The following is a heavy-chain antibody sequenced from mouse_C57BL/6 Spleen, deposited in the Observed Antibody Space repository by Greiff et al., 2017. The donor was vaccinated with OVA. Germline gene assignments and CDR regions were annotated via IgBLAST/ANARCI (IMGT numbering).Heavy chain of an antibody. CDR3: ARPIYDGYYDYFDY. CDR1: GYSFTSYY. D-gene: IGHD2-3*01. J-gene: IGHJ2*01. V-gene: IGHV1-66*01. Sequence: VMLVESGPELVKPGASVKISCKASGYSFTSYYIHWVKQRPGQGLEWIGWIYPGSGNTKYNEKFKGKATLTADTSSSTAYMQLSSLTSEDSAVYYCARPIYDGYYDYFDYWGQGTTLTVSS. CDR2: IYPGSGNT.